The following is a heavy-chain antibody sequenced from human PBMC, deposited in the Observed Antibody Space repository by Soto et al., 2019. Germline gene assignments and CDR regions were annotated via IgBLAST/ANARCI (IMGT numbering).Heavy chain of an antibody. Sequence: PSETLSLTCNVSDDSLSTFYLSWIRQPAGKGLEWIGRIYASGSTNYNPSLKGRVTMSVRTSKKQFSLKMISVTAADTAVYYCARSAIPRGGWFRPWGQGVLVTVSS. J-gene: IGHJ5*02. CDR3: ARSAIPRGGWFRP. D-gene: IGHD2-21*01. CDR1: DDSLSTFY. V-gene: IGHV4-4*07. CDR2: IYASGST.